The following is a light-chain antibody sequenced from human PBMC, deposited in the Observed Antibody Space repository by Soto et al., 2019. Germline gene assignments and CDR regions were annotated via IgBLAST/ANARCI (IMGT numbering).Light chain of an antibody. CDR3: HQYGSSPWT. Sequence: VLTQSPGTLSLSPGERATLSSRASQTVSSARLAWFQQKPGQAPRLLIYGASSRAPGIPDRFSGSGSETDFTLTITRLESEDFAVYSCHQYGSSPWTFGQGTKVEIK. CDR1: QTVSSAR. CDR2: GAS. V-gene: IGKV3-20*01. J-gene: IGKJ1*01.